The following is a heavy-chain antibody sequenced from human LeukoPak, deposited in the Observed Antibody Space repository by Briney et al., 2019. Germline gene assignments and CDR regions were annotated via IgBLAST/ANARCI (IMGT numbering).Heavy chain of an antibody. CDR2: IYSSGST. CDR3: ARAADYFDY. V-gene: IGHV4-59*01. Sequence: SETLSLTCTVSGGSISSYHWSWIRQPPGKGLEWIGYIYSSGSTNYNPSLKSRVTISVDTSKNRFSLKLSSVTAADTAVYYCARAADYFDYWGQGTLVTVSS. D-gene: IGHD2-15*01. CDR1: GGSISSYH. J-gene: IGHJ4*02.